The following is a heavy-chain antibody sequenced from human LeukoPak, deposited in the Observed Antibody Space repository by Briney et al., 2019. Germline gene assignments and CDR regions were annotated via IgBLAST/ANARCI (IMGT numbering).Heavy chain of an antibody. CDR1: GFTVDDYV. Sequence: PGGSLRLSCAASGFTVDDYVMHWVRQVPGKGLEWVSGISWKRGTIAYADSVKGRFTISRDNAKNSLYLQMNSLRVEETALYYCAKDLSGSDFMAFDIWGQGTMVTVSS. J-gene: IGHJ3*02. D-gene: IGHD1-26*01. V-gene: IGHV3-9*01. CDR2: ISWKRGTI. CDR3: AKDLSGSDFMAFDI.